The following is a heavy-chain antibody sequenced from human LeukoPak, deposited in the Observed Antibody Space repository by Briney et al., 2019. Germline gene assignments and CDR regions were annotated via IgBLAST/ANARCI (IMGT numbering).Heavy chain of an antibody. CDR1: GYTFTGYY. D-gene: IGHD5-24*01. Sequence: ASVKVSCKASGYTFTGYYMHWVRQAPGQGLEWMGWINPNSGGTNYAQKFQGRVTMTRDTSISTAYMELSRLRSDDTAVYYCARQDDYNGAANDFWGQGTLVTVSS. CDR3: ARQDDYNGAANDF. V-gene: IGHV1-2*02. CDR2: INPNSGGT. J-gene: IGHJ4*02.